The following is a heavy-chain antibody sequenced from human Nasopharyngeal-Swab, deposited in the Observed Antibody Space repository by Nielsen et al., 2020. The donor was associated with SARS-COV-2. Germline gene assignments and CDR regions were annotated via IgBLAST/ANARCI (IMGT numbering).Heavy chain of an antibody. D-gene: IGHD4-17*01. J-gene: IGHJ6*02. CDR3: ARGAESTTPHYVHYGLDV. CDR1: GGSFSGHQ. CDR2: ISESGSA. V-gene: IGHV4-34*01. Sequence: SETLSLTCAVHGGSFSGHQWNWIRHPPETGLEWIGEISESGSASFQPSLKGRVTISLDTSKIQFSLKMTSLTAADTAVYYCARGAESTTPHYVHYGLDVWGQGTTVTVSS.